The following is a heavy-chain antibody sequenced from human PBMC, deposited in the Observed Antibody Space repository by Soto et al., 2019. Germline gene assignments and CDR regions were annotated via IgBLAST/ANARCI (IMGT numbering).Heavy chain of an antibody. D-gene: IGHD3-10*01. CDR1: GFTFSNYA. CDR3: GKVRARSGHDY. CDR2: ISTSGGAT. J-gene: IGHJ4*02. V-gene: IGHV3-23*01. Sequence: EVQILESGGDLVQPGGSLRLSCAASGFTFSNYAMSWVRQAPGKGLEWVSTISTSGGATYYADSVKGRFTISRDSSKTAVFMQMNSLRCEDTALYYCGKVRARSGHDYWGQGTLVTVSS.